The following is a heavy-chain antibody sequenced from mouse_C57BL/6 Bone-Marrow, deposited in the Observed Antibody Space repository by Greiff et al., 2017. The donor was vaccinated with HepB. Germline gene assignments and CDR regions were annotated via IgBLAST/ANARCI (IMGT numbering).Heavy chain of an antibody. V-gene: IGHV1-80*01. D-gene: IGHD2-1*01. CDR3: ARGGVTYYAMDY. CDR2: IYPGDGDT. Sequence: VQLQQSGPELVKPGASVKISCKASGYAFSSYWMNWVKQRPGKGLEWIGQIYPGDGDTNYNGKFKGKATLTADKSSSTAYMQLSSLTSEDSAVYFCARGGVTYYAMDYWGQGTSVTVSS. CDR1: GYAFSSYW. J-gene: IGHJ4*01.